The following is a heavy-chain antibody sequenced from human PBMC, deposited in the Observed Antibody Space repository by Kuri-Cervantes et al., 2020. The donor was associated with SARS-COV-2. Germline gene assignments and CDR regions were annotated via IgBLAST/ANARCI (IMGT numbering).Heavy chain of an antibody. V-gene: IGHV3-21*01. CDR3: ARGCGGDCYDFDL. CDR2: ISNANYI. J-gene: IGHJ4*01. D-gene: IGHD2-21*02. Sequence: GESLKISCVASGFTFSSYAMNWVRQAPGKGLEWVSSISNANYIYQLDSLKGRFTISRDVAKNTLYLEMNRLRAKDTAVYYCARGCGGDCYDFDLWGQGTLVTVSS. CDR1: GFTFSSYA.